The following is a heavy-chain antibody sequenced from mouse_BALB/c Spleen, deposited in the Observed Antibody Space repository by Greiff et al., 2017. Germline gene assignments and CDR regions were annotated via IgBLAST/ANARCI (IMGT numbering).Heavy chain of an antibody. D-gene: IGHD1-1*01. Sequence: EVQLVESGAELVKPGASVKLSCTASGFNIKDTYMHWVKQRPEQGLEWIGRIDPANGNTKYDPKFQGKATITADTSSNTAYLQLSSLTSEDTAVYYCARLLRYHYYAMDYWGQGTSVTVSS. CDR1: GFNIKDTY. CDR2: IDPANGNT. J-gene: IGHJ4*01. V-gene: IGHV14-3*02. CDR3: ARLLRYHYYAMDY.